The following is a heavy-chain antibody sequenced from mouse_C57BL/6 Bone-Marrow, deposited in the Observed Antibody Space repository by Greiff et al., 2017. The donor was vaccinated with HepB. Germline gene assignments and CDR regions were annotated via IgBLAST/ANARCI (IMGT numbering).Heavy chain of an antibody. CDR1: GYTFTSYW. D-gene: IGHD5-1*01. J-gene: IGHJ3*01. V-gene: IGHV1-7*01. Sequence: QLQQSGAELAKPGASVKLSCKASGYTFTSYWMHWVKQRPGQGLEWIGYINPSSGYTKYNQKFKDKATLTADKSSRTTYMQLSSLTYEDSAVYYCARGGVPLAYWGQGTLVTVSA. CDR2: INPSSGYT. CDR3: ARGGVPLAY.